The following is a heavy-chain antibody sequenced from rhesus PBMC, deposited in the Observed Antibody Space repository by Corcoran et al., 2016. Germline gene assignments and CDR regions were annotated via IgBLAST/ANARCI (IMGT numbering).Heavy chain of an antibody. D-gene: IGHD6-31*01. CDR1: GFSISTTGTG. CDR2: IYWNDSK. J-gene: IGHJ4*01. CDR3: ARGPLYSSGWYYFDY. Sequence: QVTLKESGPALVKPTQTLTLTCTFSGFSISTTGTGVGWIRPPPGTALEWLASIYWNDSKYYSTSLKSRLTISKDTSKNQVVLTMTNMDPVDTATYYCARGPLYSSGWYYFDYWGQGVLVTVSS. V-gene: IGHV2-95*01.